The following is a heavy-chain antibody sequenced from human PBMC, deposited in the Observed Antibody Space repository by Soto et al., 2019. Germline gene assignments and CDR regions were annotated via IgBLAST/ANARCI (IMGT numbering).Heavy chain of an antibody. CDR3: ARANLVDSSGSLNYYYYGMDV. CDR2: IIPIFGTA. Sequence: ASVKVSCKASGGTFSSYAISWVRQAPGQGLEWMGGIIPIFGTANYAQKFQGRVTITADESTSTAYMELSSLRSEDTAVYYCARANLVDSSGSLNYYYYGMDVWGQGTTVTVSS. CDR1: GGTFSSYA. J-gene: IGHJ6*02. V-gene: IGHV1-69*13. D-gene: IGHD3-22*01.